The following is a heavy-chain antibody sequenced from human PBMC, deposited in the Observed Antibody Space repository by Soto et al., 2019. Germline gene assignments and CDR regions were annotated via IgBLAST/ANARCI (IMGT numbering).Heavy chain of an antibody. Sequence: SVKVSCKASGGTFSSYAISWVRQAPGQGLEWMGGIIPIFGTANYAQKFQGRVTITADESTSTAYMELGSLRSEDTAVYYCARLSAPYSSGWYDDYWGQGTLVTVSS. J-gene: IGHJ4*02. CDR2: IIPIFGTA. CDR3: ARLSAPYSSGWYDDY. CDR1: GGTFSSYA. D-gene: IGHD6-19*01. V-gene: IGHV1-69*13.